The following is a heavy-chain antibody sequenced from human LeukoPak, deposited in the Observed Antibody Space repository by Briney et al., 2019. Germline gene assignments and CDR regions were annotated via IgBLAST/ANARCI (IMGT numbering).Heavy chain of an antibody. V-gene: IGHV4-59*01. CDR1: GVTISSYN. CDR3: ARDPDYYDSSGPLSY. CDR2: IYYSGST. Sequence: PSETLSLKCTGAGVTISSYNWRWLRQAPGKGREGRGNIYYSGSTNYIPSLKSRVTISVDPSKTKFSLKLSSVTAAASAVYYCARDPDYYDSSGPLSYWGQGTLVTVSS. D-gene: IGHD3-22*01. J-gene: IGHJ4*02.